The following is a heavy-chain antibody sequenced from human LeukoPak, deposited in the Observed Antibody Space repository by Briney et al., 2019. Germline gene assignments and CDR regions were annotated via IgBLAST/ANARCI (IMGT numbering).Heavy chain of an antibody. Sequence: GGSPRLSCAASGFTFSSYAMHWVRQAPGKGLEYVSAISSNGGSTYYANSVKGRFTISRDNSKNTLYLQMGSLRAEDMAVYYCARDPHYGSGSYYRPYYFDYWGQGTLVTVSS. CDR2: ISSNGGST. CDR1: GFTFSSYA. D-gene: IGHD3-10*01. V-gene: IGHV3-64*01. J-gene: IGHJ4*02. CDR3: ARDPHYGSGSYYRPYYFDY.